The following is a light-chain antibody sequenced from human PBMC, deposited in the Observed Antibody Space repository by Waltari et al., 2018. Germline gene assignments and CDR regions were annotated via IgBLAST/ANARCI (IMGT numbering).Light chain of an antibody. CDR1: TSDVGNYDL. CDR2: EVL. Sequence: QSALTQPASVSGTPGQSITISCTGTTSDVGNYDLVSWYQQHPGKAPKLLICEVLKRPSGVFSRFYGSKAGNTASLTISGVQAEDEADYYCCSYAGLGTYVFGSGTKGTVL. V-gene: IGLV2-23*02. J-gene: IGLJ1*01. CDR3: CSYAGLGTYV.